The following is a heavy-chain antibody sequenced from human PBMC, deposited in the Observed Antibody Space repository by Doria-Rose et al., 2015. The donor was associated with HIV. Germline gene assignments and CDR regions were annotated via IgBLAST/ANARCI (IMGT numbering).Heavy chain of an antibody. CDR3: ARIKSSRWYHKYYFDF. Sequence: SGPVLVKPTETLTLTCTVSGVSLSSPGMGVSWIRQPPGKALEWLANIFSDDESSYKTSRKSRLSSSRGTSKSQVVLTMTDMDPVDTATYYCARIKSSRWYHKYYFDFWGQGTLVIVSA. D-gene: IGHD6-13*01. V-gene: IGHV2-26*01. J-gene: IGHJ4*02. CDR2: IFSDDES. CDR1: GVSLSSPGMG.